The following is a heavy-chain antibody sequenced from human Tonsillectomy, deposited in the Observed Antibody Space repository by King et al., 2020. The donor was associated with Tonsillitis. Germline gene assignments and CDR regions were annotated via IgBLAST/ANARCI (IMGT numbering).Heavy chain of an antibody. V-gene: IGHV1-2*04. CDR1: GYTFTGYY. J-gene: IGHJ6*02. CDR2: INPNSGGT. CDR3: ARGPNSNYYILTGYPDYYGMDV. Sequence: QVQLVESGAEVKKPGASVKVSCKASGYTFTGYYMHWVRQAPGQGLEWMGWINPNSGGTNYAQKFQGWVTMTRETSISTAYMELSRLRSDDTAVYYCARGPNSNYYILTGYPDYYGMDVWGQGATVTVSS. D-gene: IGHD3-9*01.